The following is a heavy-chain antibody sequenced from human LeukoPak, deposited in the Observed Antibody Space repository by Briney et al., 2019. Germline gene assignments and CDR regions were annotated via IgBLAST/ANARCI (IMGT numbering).Heavy chain of an antibody. D-gene: IGHD5-12*01. CDR1: GFSFSTQE. J-gene: IGHJ4*02. V-gene: IGHV3-48*03. Sequence: AGGSLRLSCAPSGFSFSTQEMTWVRQAPGKGREWVSYISSNSRTIYYADSVKGRFTISRDNTRNSVFLQLNSLRVEDTGFYYCARGSYTGFDLYFDYWGQGTLVTVSS. CDR2: ISSNSRTI. CDR3: ARGSYTGFDLYFDY.